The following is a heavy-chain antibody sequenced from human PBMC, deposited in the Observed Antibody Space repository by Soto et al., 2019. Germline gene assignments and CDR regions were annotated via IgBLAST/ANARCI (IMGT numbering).Heavy chain of an antibody. V-gene: IGHV4-31*03. CDR1: GGSISSGGYY. CDR3: ARGGYNFDY. J-gene: IGHJ4*02. D-gene: IGHD5-18*01. Sequence: PSETLSLTCTVSGGSISSGGYYWSWIRQHPGKGLEWIGYIYYSGSTYYNPSLRSRVTISVDTSKNQISLKLTSVTAADTAVYYCARGGYNFDYWGQGILVTVSS. CDR2: IYYSGST.